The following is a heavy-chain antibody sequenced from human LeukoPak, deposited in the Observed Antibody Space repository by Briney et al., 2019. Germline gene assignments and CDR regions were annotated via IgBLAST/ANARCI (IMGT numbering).Heavy chain of an antibody. Sequence: SETLPLTCTVSGGSISSYCWTWIRQPPGKGLEWIGYIYYSGSTKYNPSLKSRVTMSVDTSKNRFSLKLSSVTAADTAVYYCARHRGYCSSTSCSYNWFDPWGQGTLVTVSS. V-gene: IGHV4-59*08. CDR1: GGSISSYC. CDR2: IYYSGST. J-gene: IGHJ5*02. CDR3: ARHRGYCSSTSCSYNWFDP. D-gene: IGHD2-2*03.